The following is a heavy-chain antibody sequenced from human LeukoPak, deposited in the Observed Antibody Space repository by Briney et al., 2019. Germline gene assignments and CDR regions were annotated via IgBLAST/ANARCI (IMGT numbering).Heavy chain of an antibody. J-gene: IGHJ6*03. Sequence: SEALSLTCTVSGGSISSYYWSWIRQPAGKGLEWIGRIYTSGSTNYNPSLKSRVTMSVDTSKNRFSLKLSSVTAADTAVYYCARDTYCGGDCYPLYYYYYYMDVWGKGTTVTVSS. CDR1: GGSISSYY. CDR2: IYTSGST. CDR3: ARDTYCGGDCYPLYYYYYYMDV. V-gene: IGHV4-4*07. D-gene: IGHD2-21*01.